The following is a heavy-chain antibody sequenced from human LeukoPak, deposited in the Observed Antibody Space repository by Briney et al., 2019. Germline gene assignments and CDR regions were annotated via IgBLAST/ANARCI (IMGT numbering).Heavy chain of an antibody. J-gene: IGHJ4*02. CDR3: ARDLAYCGGDCYPGGDY. CDR1: GGTFSSYA. Sequence: SVKVSCKASGGTFSSYAISWVRQAPGQGLEWVGRIIPIFGTANYAQKFQGRVTITADKSTSTAYMQLSSLRSEDTAVYYCARDLAYCGGDCYPGGDYWGQGTLVTVSS. CDR2: IIPIFGTA. V-gene: IGHV1-69*06. D-gene: IGHD2-21*02.